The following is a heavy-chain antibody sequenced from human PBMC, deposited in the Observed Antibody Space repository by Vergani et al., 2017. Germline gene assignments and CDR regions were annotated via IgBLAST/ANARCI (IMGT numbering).Heavy chain of an antibody. CDR2: INPSGGST. Sequence: QVLLVQSGAEVKKPGASVRVSCKTSGYTFTNYYIHWVRQAPGQGLEWMGIINPSGGSTTYAQQFQGRLTMTRDTSTSTVYMDLSNLRSEDTAVYYCARPHGDILPPDPRRLDCWGQGTLVTVSS. V-gene: IGHV1-46*03. CDR1: GYTFTNYY. J-gene: IGHJ4*02. CDR3: ARPHGDILPPDPRRLDC.